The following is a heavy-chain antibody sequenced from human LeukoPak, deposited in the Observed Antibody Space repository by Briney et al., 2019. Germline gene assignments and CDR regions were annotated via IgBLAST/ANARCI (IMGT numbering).Heavy chain of an antibody. CDR2: ISSSSSYI. CDR1: GFTFSSYA. V-gene: IGHV3-21*01. CDR3: AREVGATFFDY. J-gene: IGHJ4*02. D-gene: IGHD1-26*01. Sequence: PGGSLRLSCAASGFTFSSYAMSWVRQAPGKGLEWVSSISSSSSYIYYADSVKGRFTISRDNAKNSLYLQMNSLRAEDTAVYYCAREVGATFFDYWGQGTLVTVSS.